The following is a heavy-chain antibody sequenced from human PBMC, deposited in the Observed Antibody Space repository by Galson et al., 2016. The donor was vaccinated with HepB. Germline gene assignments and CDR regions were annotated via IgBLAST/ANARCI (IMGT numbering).Heavy chain of an antibody. Sequence: SLRLSCAASGFTFSKCGMAWVRQAPGKGLEWVSAISISGGTTNYADSVKGRLTISRDNSKNMLYLQMDSLRADDTAVYYCARDRTNWYFELWGRGTLVTVSS. CDR2: ISISGGTT. CDR3: ARDRTNWYFEL. CDR1: GFTFSKCG. J-gene: IGHJ2*01. V-gene: IGHV3-23*01.